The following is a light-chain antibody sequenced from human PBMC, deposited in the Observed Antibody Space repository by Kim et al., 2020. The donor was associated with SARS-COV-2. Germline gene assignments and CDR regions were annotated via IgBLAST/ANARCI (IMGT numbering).Light chain of an antibody. CDR1: NIGSKN. J-gene: IGLJ2*01. CDR2: RDS. V-gene: IGLV3-9*01. CDR3: QVWDSSTGV. Sequence: SYELTQPLSASVALGQTARITCGGNNIGSKNVHWYQQKPGQAPVLVIYRDSNRPSGIPERFSGSNSGNTATLTISRAQAGDEADYYCQVWDSSTGVFGGGTQLTVL.